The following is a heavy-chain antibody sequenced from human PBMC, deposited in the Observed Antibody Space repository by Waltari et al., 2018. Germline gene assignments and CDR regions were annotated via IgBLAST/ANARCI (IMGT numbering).Heavy chain of an antibody. J-gene: IGHJ4*02. V-gene: IGHV4-4*07. CDR2: IYTSGST. D-gene: IGHD6-19*01. Sequence: VQLVESGGGLIQPGGSLRLSCAASGFTVSSNYMSWVRQAPGKGLEWIGRIYTSGSTNDNPSLKSRVTMSVDTSKNQFSLKLSSVTAADTAVYYCARGHIAVADFDYWGQGTLVTVSS. CDR3: ARGHIAVADFDY. CDR1: GFTVSSNY.